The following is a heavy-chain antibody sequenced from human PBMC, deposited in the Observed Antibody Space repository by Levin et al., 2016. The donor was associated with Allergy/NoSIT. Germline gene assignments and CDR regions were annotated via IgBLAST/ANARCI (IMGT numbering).Heavy chain of an antibody. D-gene: IGHD2-21*02. V-gene: IGHV4-39*01. Sequence: SETLSLTCTVSGGSISSSAYYWGWIRQPPGKGLEWIGSIYYSGSTYYNPSLKSRVTISVDTSKNQFSLKLSSVTAADTAVYYCARPLYCGADCYSFHYFDYWGQGTLVTVSS. J-gene: IGHJ4*02. CDR3: ARPLYCGADCYSFHYFDY. CDR2: IYYSGST. CDR1: GGSISSSAYY.